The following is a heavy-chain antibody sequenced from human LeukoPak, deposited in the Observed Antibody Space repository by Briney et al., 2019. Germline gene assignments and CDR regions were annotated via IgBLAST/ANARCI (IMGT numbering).Heavy chain of an antibody. J-gene: IGHJ5*02. Sequence: SSETLSLTCTVSGGSISSSSYYWGWIRQPPGKGLEWIGSINYSGSTYYNPSLKSRVTISVDTSKNQFSLKLSSVTAADTAVYYCARDCVFTGTTSDNWFDPWGQGTLVTVSS. CDR1: GGSISSSSYY. D-gene: IGHD1-7*01. CDR3: ARDCVFTGTTSDNWFDP. CDR2: INYSGST. V-gene: IGHV4-39*07.